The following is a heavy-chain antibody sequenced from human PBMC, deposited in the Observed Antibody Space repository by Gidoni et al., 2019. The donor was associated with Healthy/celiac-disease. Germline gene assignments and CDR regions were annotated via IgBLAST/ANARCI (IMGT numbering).Heavy chain of an antibody. J-gene: IGHJ3*02. Sequence: QVQLQQWGAGLLKPSETLSLTCAVYGWSFSGYYWSWIRQPPGKGLEWIGEINHSGSTNYNPSLKSRVTISVDTSKNQFSLKLSSVTAADTAVYYCARSLLLPGNDAFDIWGQGTMVTVSS. CDR1: GWSFSGYY. D-gene: IGHD1-26*01. CDR3: ARSLLLPGNDAFDI. CDR2: INHSGST. V-gene: IGHV4-34*01.